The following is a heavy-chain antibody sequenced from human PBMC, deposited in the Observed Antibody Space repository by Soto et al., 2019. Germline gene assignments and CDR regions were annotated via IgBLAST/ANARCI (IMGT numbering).Heavy chain of an antibody. V-gene: IGHV1-18*04. CDR1: VFTFTTHG. D-gene: IGHD2-2*01. CDR2: MSGFNGNT. Sequence: ASVKVSCKALVFTFTTHGFIWVRQAPGQGLVWMGWMSGFNGNTNYARKLQDRVTMNRDTSTNRVHMELRSPTSRDTAKHYCVRAARFCRTTSCLAFFSWFDPGGEGILGTVS. CDR3: VRAARFCRTTSCLAFFSWFDP. J-gene: IGHJ5*02.